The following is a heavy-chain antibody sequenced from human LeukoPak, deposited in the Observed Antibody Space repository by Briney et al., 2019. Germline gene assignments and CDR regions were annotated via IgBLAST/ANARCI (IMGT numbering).Heavy chain of an antibody. CDR1: GGSFSGYY. CDR3: ARDRWFGELLFPYYYYYYMDV. V-gene: IGHV4-34*01. CDR2: INHSGST. Sequence: SEPLSLTCAVYGGSFSGYYWSWIRHPPGKGLEWIGEINHSGSTNYNPSLKSRVTISVDTSKNQFSLKLSSVTAADTAVYYCARDRWFGELLFPYYYYYYMDVWGKGTTVTVSS. J-gene: IGHJ6*03. D-gene: IGHD3-10*01.